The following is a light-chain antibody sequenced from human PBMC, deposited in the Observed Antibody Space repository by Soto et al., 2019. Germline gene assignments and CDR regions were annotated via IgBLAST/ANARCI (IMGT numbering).Light chain of an antibody. CDR2: DAF. CDR1: QSVSSN. J-gene: IGKJ2*01. V-gene: IGKV3-11*01. Sequence: EIVLTQSPATLSLSPGERATLSCRASQSVSSNLAWYQQKLGQAPRLLIYDAFNRATGIPARFSGSGSGTDFTLTISNLEPEDFAXXXCQQRSSWPTFGQGTKLEIK. CDR3: QQRSSWPT.